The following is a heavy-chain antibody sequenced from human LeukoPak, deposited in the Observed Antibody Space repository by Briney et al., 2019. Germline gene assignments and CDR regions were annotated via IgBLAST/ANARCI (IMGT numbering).Heavy chain of an antibody. V-gene: IGHV3-21*01. CDR2: ISSSSSYI. J-gene: IGHJ4*02. D-gene: IGHD3-22*01. CDR1: GFTFSSYS. Sequence: GGSLRLSCAASGFTFSSYSMNWVRQAPGKGLEWVSSISSSSSYIYYADSVKGRFTISRDNAKSSLYLQMNSLRAEDTAVYYCARDMIVEGAFDYWGQGTLVTVSS. CDR3: ARDMIVEGAFDY.